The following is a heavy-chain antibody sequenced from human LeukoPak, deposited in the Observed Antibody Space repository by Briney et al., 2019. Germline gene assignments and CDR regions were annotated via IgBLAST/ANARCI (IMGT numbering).Heavy chain of an antibody. CDR2: IKQGGSDT. Sequence: PGGSLRLSCAASGFTFSTYWMTWVRQAPGKGLEWAANIKQGGSDTYYVDSVKGRFTISRDNAKNSLFLQMNTLRAEDTAVYYCASRPTVDTAMDSQPYWGQGTLVTVSS. J-gene: IGHJ4*02. V-gene: IGHV3-7*01. CDR3: ASRPTVDTAMDSQPY. CDR1: GFTFSTYW. D-gene: IGHD5-18*01.